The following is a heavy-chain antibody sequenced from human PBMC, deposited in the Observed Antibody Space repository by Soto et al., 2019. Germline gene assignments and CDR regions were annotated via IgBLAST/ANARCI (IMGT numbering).Heavy chain of an antibody. CDR1: GGSISSYY. V-gene: IGHV4-59*08. J-gene: IGHJ4*02. CDR3: ARRPARSFDD. Sequence: SETLSLTCTVSGGSISSYYWSWIRQPPGKGLEWIGYIYYSGSTNYNPSLKSRVTISVDTSTNQFSLKVSSVTAADTAVYYCARRPARSFDDWGRGPLVTLVS. CDR2: IYYSGST.